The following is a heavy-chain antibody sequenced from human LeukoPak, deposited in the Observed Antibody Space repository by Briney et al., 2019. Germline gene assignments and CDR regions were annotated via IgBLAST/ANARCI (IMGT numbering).Heavy chain of an antibody. Sequence: SETLSLTCSVSGAPLNSYSWSWIRQPAGKGLEWMGRIFSRVSTNYHPSLKSRVTMSAHTSKNQFSLRLNSMTAADTAVYYCARELPAQRWIDYWGQGTLVTVSS. D-gene: IGHD6-25*01. CDR2: IFSRVST. CDR1: GAPLNSYS. J-gene: IGHJ4*02. CDR3: ARELPAQRWIDY. V-gene: IGHV4-4*07.